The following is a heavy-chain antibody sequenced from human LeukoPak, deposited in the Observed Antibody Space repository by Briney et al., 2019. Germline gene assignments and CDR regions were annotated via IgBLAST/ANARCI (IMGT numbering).Heavy chain of an antibody. D-gene: IGHD5-24*01. CDR3: ARADMATITIDY. V-gene: IGHV3-48*03. CDR1: GCTFRTFE. Sequence: GGSLRLSCAASGCTFRTFEMNWVRQAPGKGLEWVSYISSSGSNIYYADSVKGRFTISRDNAKNSLYLQMNSLRVEDTAVYYCARADMATITIDYWGQGALVTVSS. CDR2: ISSSGSNI. J-gene: IGHJ4*02.